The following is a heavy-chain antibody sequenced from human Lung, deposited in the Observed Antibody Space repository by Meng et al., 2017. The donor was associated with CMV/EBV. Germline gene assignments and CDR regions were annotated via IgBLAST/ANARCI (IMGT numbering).Heavy chain of an antibody. V-gene: IGHV4-39*07. CDR3: ARGDSGSYYFDY. CDR1: GGSISSSTCY. D-gene: IGHD1-26*01. CDR2: LYYSGST. Sequence: SXTLSLXCTVSGGSISSSTCYWGWVRQPPGKGLEWIGSLYYSGSTYYNPSLKSRVTISVDTSMNQFSLKLSSVTAADTAMYYCARGDSGSYYFDYWGQGTLVTVSS. J-gene: IGHJ4*02.